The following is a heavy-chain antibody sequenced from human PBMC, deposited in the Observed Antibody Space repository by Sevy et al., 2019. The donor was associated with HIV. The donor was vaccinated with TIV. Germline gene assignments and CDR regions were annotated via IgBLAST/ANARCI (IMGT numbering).Heavy chain of an antibody. CDR2: ITAPGGRA. D-gene: IGHD3-16*01. J-gene: IGHJ6*02. CDR1: GFSINNYA. CDR3: AKAQGEWGTPFALDV. V-gene: IGHV3-23*01. Sequence: GGSLRLSCAASGFSINNYAMIWVRQAPGKGLEWVSNITAPGGRAYLADSVKGRFTISSDTSVNKVFLQMDSLRVEDTAIYYCAKAQGEWGTPFALDVWGQGTTVTVSS.